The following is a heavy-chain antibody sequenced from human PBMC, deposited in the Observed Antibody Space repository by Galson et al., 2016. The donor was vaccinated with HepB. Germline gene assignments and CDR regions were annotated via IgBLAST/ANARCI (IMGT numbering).Heavy chain of an antibody. V-gene: IGHV4-34*01. D-gene: IGHD3-16*01. Sequence: SETLSLTCAVYGGSFTGFFWTWIRQAPGKGLEWIGEINHSGNTNYNTSLKSRATISIDTSKNQFSLRLRSLTAADTALYYCARLSRLWGIDHYQYGLDVWGQGTTVTVSS. CDR1: GGSFTGFF. J-gene: IGHJ6*02. CDR2: INHSGNT. CDR3: ARLSRLWGIDHYQYGLDV.